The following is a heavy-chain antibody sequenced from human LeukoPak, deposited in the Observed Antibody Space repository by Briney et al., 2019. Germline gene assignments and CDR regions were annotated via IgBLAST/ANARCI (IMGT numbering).Heavy chain of an antibody. Sequence: GGSLRLSCAASGFTFSNAWMSWVRQAPGKGLEWVGRIKSKTDGGTTDYAAPVKGRFTISRDDSKNTLYLQMNSLRAEDTAVYYCARTGGSYPYYFDYWGQGTLVTVSS. V-gene: IGHV3-15*01. CDR2: IKSKTDGGTT. D-gene: IGHD1-26*01. CDR3: ARTGGSYPYYFDY. J-gene: IGHJ4*02. CDR1: GFTFSNAW.